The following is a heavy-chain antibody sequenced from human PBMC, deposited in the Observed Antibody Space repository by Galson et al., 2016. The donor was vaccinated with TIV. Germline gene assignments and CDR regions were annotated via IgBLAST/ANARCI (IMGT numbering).Heavy chain of an antibody. J-gene: IGHJ4*01. CDR1: GYIFTERF. CDR3: TTGAGASGSYSFDF. CDR2: VDPDNGET. D-gene: IGHD5-12*01. Sequence: VKVSCKVSGYIFTERFIHWVRQAPGERPEWVGRVDPDNGETLYAEKFQGRVTMAADTSGDTAFMELSNLRSEDTAFFYCTTGAGASGSYSFDFWGLGTQVTVSS. V-gene: IGHV1-69-2*01.